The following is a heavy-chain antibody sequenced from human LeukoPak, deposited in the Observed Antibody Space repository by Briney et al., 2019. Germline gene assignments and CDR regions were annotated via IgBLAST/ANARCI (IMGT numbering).Heavy chain of an antibody. V-gene: IGHV1-69*06. CDR1: AATFSNYA. CDR3: ARYGGQLIERFDY. Sequence: SVKVSGKASAATFSNYAINWVRQAPGQGLEWMGGIIPIFGTTNYARKFQGRVTITADKSTTTAYMEVTSLKSEDTAVYYCARYGGQLIERFDYWGQGTLVTVSS. J-gene: IGHJ4*02. D-gene: IGHD3-16*01. CDR2: IIPIFGTT.